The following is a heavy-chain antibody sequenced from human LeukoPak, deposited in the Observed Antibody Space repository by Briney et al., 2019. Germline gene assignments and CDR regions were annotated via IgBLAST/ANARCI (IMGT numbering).Heavy chain of an antibody. D-gene: IGHD3-3*01. Sequence: ASVKVSCKASGGTFSSYAISWVRQAPGQGLEWMGRIIPILGIANYAQKFQGRVTMTRNTSISTAYMELSSLRSEDTAVYYCARDGQDFWNYWGQGTLVTVTS. CDR1: GGTFSSYA. V-gene: IGHV1-69*04. CDR3: ARDGQDFWNY. J-gene: IGHJ4*02. CDR2: IIPILGIA.